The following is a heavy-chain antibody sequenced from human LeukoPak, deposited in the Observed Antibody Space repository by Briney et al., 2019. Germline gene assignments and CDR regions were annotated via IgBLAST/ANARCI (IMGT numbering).Heavy chain of an antibody. D-gene: IGHD3-22*01. CDR3: AKGVSYYYGTSGHNYFDY. J-gene: IGHJ4*02. CDR1: GFTFSSYA. V-gene: IGHV3-23*01. CDR2: ISGGST. Sequence: GGSLRLSCAASGFTFSSYAMSWVRQAPGKGLEWVSAISGGSTYYADSVKGRFTISRDNSENTLYLQMNSLRAEDTAVYYCAKGVSYYYGTSGHNYFDYWGQGTLVTVSS.